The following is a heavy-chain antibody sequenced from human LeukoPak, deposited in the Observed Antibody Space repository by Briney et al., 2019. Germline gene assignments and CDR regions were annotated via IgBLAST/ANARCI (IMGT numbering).Heavy chain of an antibody. V-gene: IGHV4-59*01. CDR2: IYYSGST. D-gene: IGHD1-26*01. CDR1: AGSISIYY. CDR3: AWHASAASSRELRWFDY. Sequence: KPSETLSLTCTVSAGSISIYYWSWTRQPPGKGLEWVGYIYYSGSTNYNPSLKSRVTMSVDTSKNQISLKLISVNAADTGVHDWAWHASAASSRELRWFDYWGQGTLVTVSS. J-gene: IGHJ4*02.